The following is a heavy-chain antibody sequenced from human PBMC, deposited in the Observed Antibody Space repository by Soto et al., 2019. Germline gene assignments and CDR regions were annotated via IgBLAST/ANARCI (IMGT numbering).Heavy chain of an antibody. J-gene: IGHJ6*02. Sequence: EVQLVESGGGLVQPGWSLRLSCAASGFTFSGYWMSWVRQAPGKGLEWVANIKQDGSEQFYVDSVKGRFTISRDNAKHSLYLHMNSLRAEDTAVYYCAREAVWGQGTTVTVSS. CDR3: AREAV. CDR2: IKQDGSEQ. CDR1: GFTFSGYW. V-gene: IGHV3-7*05.